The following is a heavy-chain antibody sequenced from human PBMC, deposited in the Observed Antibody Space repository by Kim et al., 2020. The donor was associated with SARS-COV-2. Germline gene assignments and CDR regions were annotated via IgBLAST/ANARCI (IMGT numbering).Heavy chain of an antibody. CDR1: GFTFENHA. Sequence: GGSLRLSCTASGFTFENHAIHWVRQAPGKGLEWVTGLNWNSDGIVYAASVKGRFTVSRDNAKKSTYLQMNSLRVEDTAFYYCAKDFANVLSSYIAEWCQG. CDR3: AKDFANVLSSYIAE. CDR2: LNWNSDGI. V-gene: IGHV3-9*01. D-gene: IGHD6-13*01. J-gene: IGHJ1*01.